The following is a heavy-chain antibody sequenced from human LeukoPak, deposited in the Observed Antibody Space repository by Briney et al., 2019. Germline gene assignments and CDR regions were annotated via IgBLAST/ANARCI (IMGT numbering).Heavy chain of an antibody. J-gene: IGHJ4*02. CDR1: GFTFSDYY. CDR3: AGSYGSGSRYLWRDY. Sequence: PGRSLRLSCAASGFTFSDYYMSWIRQAPGKGLEWVSYISSSGSTIYYADSVKGRFTISRDNAKNSLYLQMNSLRAEDTAVYYCAGSYGSGSRYLWRDYWGQGTLVTVSS. CDR2: ISSSGSTI. V-gene: IGHV3-11*01. D-gene: IGHD3-10*01.